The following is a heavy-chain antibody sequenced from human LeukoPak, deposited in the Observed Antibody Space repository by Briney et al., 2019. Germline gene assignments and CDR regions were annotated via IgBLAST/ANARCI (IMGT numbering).Heavy chain of an antibody. V-gene: IGHV4-61*02. CDR2: IYTSGST. CDR3: ARGVWLGESRGFDY. J-gene: IGHJ4*02. CDR1: GGSISSGSYY. D-gene: IGHD3-10*01. Sequence: SETLSLTCTVSGGSISSGSYYWSWIRQPAGRGLEWIGRIYTSGSTNYNPSLKRRVNISVDTSKNQFSLKLSSVTAADTAVYYCARGVWLGESRGFDYRGRGTLVIVS.